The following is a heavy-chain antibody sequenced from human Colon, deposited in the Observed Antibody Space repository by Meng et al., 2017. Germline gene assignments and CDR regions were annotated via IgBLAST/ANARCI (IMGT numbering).Heavy chain of an antibody. D-gene: IGHD1-26*01. CDR1: GFTFRSYE. V-gene: IGHV3-48*03. Sequence: GESLKISCEASGFTFRSYEMHWVRQAPGRGLEWVSFISSSGSIKYYAASVKGRFTISRDNAQNSLYLQMNSLRAEDTAVYYCARDPSGLLVGATRDYGMDVWGQGTMVTVSS. J-gene: IGHJ6*02. CDR3: ARDPSGLLVGATRDYGMDV. CDR2: ISSSGSIK.